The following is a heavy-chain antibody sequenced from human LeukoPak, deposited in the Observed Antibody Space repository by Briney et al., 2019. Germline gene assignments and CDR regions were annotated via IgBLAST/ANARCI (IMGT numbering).Heavy chain of an antibody. CDR1: GFTFSNYA. Sequence: GGSLRLSCEASGFTFSNYAMSWVRQAPGKGLEWVSAISGSGGVTYYADSVKGRFTISRDNSKNTLYLQMNSLRAEDTAVYYCAKNPYCSGGSCYHPFDYWGQGTLVTVSS. V-gene: IGHV3-23*01. J-gene: IGHJ4*02. CDR2: ISGSGGVT. D-gene: IGHD2-15*01. CDR3: AKNPYCSGGSCYHPFDY.